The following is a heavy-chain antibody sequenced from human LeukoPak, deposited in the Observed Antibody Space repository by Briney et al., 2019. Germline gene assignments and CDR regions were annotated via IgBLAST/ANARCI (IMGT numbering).Heavy chain of an antibody. CDR1: GGSISNSDYY. CDR2: ISYNGNT. CDR3: ARRLRYFDWLSYYFDY. V-gene: IGHV4-39*01. J-gene: IGHJ4*02. D-gene: IGHD3-9*01. Sequence: SETLSLTCSVSGGSISNSDYYWGWIRQPPGKGLEWIGSISYNGNTYYGPSFKSRVAISADSSKNQFSLKLNSVIAADTAVYYCARRLRYFDWLSYYFDYWGQGILVTVSS.